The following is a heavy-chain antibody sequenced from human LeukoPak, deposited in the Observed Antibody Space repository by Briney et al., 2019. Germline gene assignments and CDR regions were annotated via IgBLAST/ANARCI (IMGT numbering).Heavy chain of an antibody. V-gene: IGHV3-33*01. D-gene: IGHD3-22*01. CDR3: ARDGDSSGFDY. CDR1: GFTFSSYG. CDR2: IWYDGSNK. J-gene: IGHJ4*02. Sequence: GRSLRLSCAASGFTFSSYGMHWVRQAPGKGLEWVAVIWYDGSNKYYADSVKGRFTISRDNSKNTLYLQMNSLRAEDTAVYYGARDGDSSGFDYWGQGTLVTVSS.